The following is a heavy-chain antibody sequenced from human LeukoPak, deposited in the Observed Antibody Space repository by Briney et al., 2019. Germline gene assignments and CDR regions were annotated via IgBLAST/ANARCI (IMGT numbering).Heavy chain of an antibody. CDR2: IYYSGST. CDR1: GGSISSYY. D-gene: IGHD2-21*02. J-gene: IGHJ4*02. V-gene: IGHV4-59*01. Sequence: PSETLSLTCTVSGGSISSYYWSWVRQPPGKELEWIGHIYYSGSTNYNPSLKSRVTISVDTSKNQFSLKPSSVTAADTAVYYCARGGGDPGYFDYWGQGTLVTVSS. CDR3: ARGGGDPGYFDY.